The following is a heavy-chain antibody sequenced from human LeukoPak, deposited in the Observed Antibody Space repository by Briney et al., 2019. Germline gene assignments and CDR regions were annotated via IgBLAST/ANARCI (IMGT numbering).Heavy chain of an antibody. CDR1: GFNFSSYW. Sequence: GGSLRLSCAASGFNFSSYWMSWVRQAPGKGLEWVANIKEDGTEKHYVDSVKGRFTTFRDNAEKTLYLQMNSLRAEDTAVYYCARDFDSGYWGQGTLVTVSS. V-gene: IGHV3-7*01. CDR3: ARDFDSGY. CDR2: IKEDGTEK. D-gene: IGHD3-9*01. J-gene: IGHJ4*02.